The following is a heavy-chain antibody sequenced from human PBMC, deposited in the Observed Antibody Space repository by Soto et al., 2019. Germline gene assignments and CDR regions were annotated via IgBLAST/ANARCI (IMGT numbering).Heavy chain of an antibody. D-gene: IGHD3-16*01. CDR2: ISGYNGYT. J-gene: IGHJ4*02. CDR3: ARDRDYSHTDADIDY. Sequence: ASVKVSCKTSGYNFNTYGIIWVRQAPGQGLEWMGWISGYNGYTKYTESLEDRVTLSTDTSTSTAYLELRSLRSGDTALYFCARDRDYSHTDADIDYWGQGTLVTVSS. CDR1: GYNFNTYG. V-gene: IGHV1-18*01.